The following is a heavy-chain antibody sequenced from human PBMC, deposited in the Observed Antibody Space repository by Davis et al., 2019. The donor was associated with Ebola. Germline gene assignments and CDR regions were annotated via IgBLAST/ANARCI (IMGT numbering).Heavy chain of an antibody. J-gene: IGHJ4*02. V-gene: IGHV3-9*01. CDR3: ARVGSREDIVVVPAAIDFDY. Sequence: SLKISCAASGFTFSAYWMHWVRQAPGKGLEWVSGISWNSGSIGYADSVKGRFTISRDNAKNSLYLQMNSLRAEDTAVYYCARVGSREDIVVVPAAIDFDYWGQGTLVTVSS. CDR2: ISWNSGSI. CDR1: GFTFSAYW. D-gene: IGHD2-2*02.